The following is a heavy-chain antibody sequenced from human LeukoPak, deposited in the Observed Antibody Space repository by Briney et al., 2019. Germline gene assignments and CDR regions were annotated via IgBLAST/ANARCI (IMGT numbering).Heavy chain of an antibody. V-gene: IGHV4-39*01. Sequence: SETLSLTCAVSGGSISSTSYYWGWIRQPPGKGLEWIGSIYYSGSTYYNPSLKSRVTISVDTSKNQFSLKLSSVTAADTAVYYCARSIVGAKGGFDTWGQGVLVTVSS. D-gene: IGHD1-26*01. CDR2: IYYSGST. J-gene: IGHJ5*02. CDR1: GGSISSTSYY. CDR3: ARSIVGAKGGFDT.